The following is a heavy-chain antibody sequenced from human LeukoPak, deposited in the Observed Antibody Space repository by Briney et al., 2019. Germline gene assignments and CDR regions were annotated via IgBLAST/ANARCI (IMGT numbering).Heavy chain of an antibody. Sequence: GGSLRLSCAASGFTFSSYAMSWVRQAPGKGLEWVSAISGSGGSTYYADSVKGRFTISRDNSKNTLSLQMNSLRAEDTAVYYCARDGGYSYGYVYFDYWGQGTLVTVSS. D-gene: IGHD5-18*01. V-gene: IGHV3-23*01. CDR1: GFTFSSYA. CDR3: ARDGGYSYGYVYFDY. J-gene: IGHJ4*02. CDR2: ISGSGGST.